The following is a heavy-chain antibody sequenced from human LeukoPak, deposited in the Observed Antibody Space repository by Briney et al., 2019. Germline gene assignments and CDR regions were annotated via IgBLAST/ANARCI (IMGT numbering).Heavy chain of an antibody. CDR3: ARVGSGYEYDY. CDR1: GGSISSGGYS. D-gene: IGHD3-22*01. J-gene: IGHJ4*02. CDR2: IYHSGST. Sequence: PSETLSLTCAVSGGSISSGGYSWSWIRQPPGKGLEWIGYIYHSGSTYYNPSLKSRVTISVDRSKNQFSLKLSSVTAADTAVYYCARVGSGYEYDYWGQGTLVTVSS. V-gene: IGHV4-30-2*01.